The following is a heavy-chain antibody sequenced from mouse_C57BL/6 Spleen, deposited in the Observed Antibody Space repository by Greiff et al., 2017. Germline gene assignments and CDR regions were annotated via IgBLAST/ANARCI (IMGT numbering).Heavy chain of an antibody. CDR2: ISGGGGNT. Sequence: EVMLVESGGGLVKPGGSPKLSCAASGFTFSSYTMSWVRPTPEKRLEWVATISGGGGNTYYPDSVKGRFTSSRDNAKNTLYLQMSSLRSEDTALYYCARHAGNAMDYWGQGTSVTVSS. CDR3: ARHAGNAMDY. D-gene: IGHD4-1*01. CDR1: GFTFSSYT. V-gene: IGHV5-9*01. J-gene: IGHJ4*01.